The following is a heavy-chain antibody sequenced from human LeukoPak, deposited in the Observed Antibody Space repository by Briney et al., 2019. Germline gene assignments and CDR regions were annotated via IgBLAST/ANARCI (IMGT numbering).Heavy chain of an antibody. CDR1: GFSFSNYI. D-gene: IGHD2-21*02. J-gene: IGHJ4*02. V-gene: IGHV3-30*18. CDR3: AKHDGPIVVVTVKLDY. CDR2: ISSDGNKN. Sequence: GGSLRLSCAASGFSFSNYIMHWVRQAPGKGLEWVAFISSDGNKNYYEDSVKGRFTISRDNSKNTLFLQMSSLRPEDTAVYYCAKHDGPIVVVTVKLDYWGQGTLVTVSS.